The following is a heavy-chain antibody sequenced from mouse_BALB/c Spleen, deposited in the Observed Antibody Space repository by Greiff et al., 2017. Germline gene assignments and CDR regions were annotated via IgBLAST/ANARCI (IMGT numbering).Heavy chain of an antibody. CDR2: IWGDGST. CDR1: GFSLTGYG. J-gene: IGHJ3*01. D-gene: IGHD2-1*01. CDR3: ARDGNYGNSAWLAY. V-gene: IGHV2-6-7*01. Sequence: VNVVESGPGLVAPSQSLSITCTVSGFSLTGYGVNWVRRTPGKGLEWLGMIWGDGSTDYNSALKSRLSISKDNSKSQVFLKMNSLQTDDTARYYCARDGNYGNSAWLAYWGQGTLVTVSA.